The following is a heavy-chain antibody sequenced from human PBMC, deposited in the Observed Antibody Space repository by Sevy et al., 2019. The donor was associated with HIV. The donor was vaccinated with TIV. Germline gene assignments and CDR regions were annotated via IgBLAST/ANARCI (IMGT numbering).Heavy chain of an antibody. CDR2: LSFGCGEI. CDR1: GFTFGDYA. D-gene: IGHD2-8*01. V-gene: IGHV3-23*01. Sequence: GGSLRLSCTTSGFTFGDYAMNWVRQAPGKGLEWVSTLSFGCGEINHADSVKGRFTISRDNSKNSLYLQMNNLRAEDTAVYYCAREGCTKPHDYWGQGTLVTVSS. CDR3: AREGCTKPHDY. J-gene: IGHJ4*02.